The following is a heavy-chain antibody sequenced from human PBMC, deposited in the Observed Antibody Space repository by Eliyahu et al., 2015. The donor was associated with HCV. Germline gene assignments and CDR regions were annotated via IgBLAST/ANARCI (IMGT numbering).Heavy chain of an antibody. Sequence: EVQLVESGGGLVKPGRSLRLSCTASGFTFGDYAMSWFRQAPGKGLEWVGFIRSKAYGGTTEYAASVKGRFTISRDDSKSIAYLQMNSLKTEDTAVYYCTRDKKSRLRSVTPFDYWGQGTLVTVSS. D-gene: IGHD4-17*01. CDR3: TRDKKSRLRSVTPFDY. J-gene: IGHJ4*02. V-gene: IGHV3-49*05. CDR1: GFTFGDYA. CDR2: IRSKAYGGTT.